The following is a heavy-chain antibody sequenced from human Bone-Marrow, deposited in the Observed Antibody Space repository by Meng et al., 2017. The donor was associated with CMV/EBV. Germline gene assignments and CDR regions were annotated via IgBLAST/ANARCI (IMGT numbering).Heavy chain of an antibody. CDR1: GGSFSGYY. CDR3: ARTRYCSSTSCQGNFDY. Sequence: GRRQQWGAGVLKPSETLSLTCAVYGGSFSGYYWSWIRQPPGKGLEWIGEINHSGSTNYNTSLKSRVTISVDTSKNQFSLKLSSVTAADTAVYYCARTRYCSSTSCQGNFDYWGQGTLVTVSS. J-gene: IGHJ4*02. V-gene: IGHV4-34*01. D-gene: IGHD2-2*01. CDR2: INHSGST.